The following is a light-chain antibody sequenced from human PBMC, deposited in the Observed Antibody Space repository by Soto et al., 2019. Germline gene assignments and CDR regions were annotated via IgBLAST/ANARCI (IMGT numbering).Light chain of an antibody. CDR3: QAWDASPPHVV. V-gene: IGLV3-1*01. CDR2: WNN. J-gene: IGLJ2*01. CDR1: QLEYKS. Sequence: SYELTQPPSVSVSPGQTAAIACSAFQLEYKSVCWYQQRPGQSPVLVIYWNNKRPSGIPERFSAITSGNTATLTISGTQAVDEADYYCQAWDASPPHVVFGGGTQLTVL.